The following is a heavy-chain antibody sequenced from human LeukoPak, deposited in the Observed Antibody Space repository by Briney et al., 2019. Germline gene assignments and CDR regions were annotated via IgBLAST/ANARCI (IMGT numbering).Heavy chain of an antibody. J-gene: IGHJ4*02. CDR1: GFSFNTYG. CDR3: ARGGYSSSFFDS. CDR2: IWYDGSNK. V-gene: IGHV3-33*01. D-gene: IGHD6-6*01. Sequence: PGGSLRLSCAASGFSFNTYGMHWVRQAPGKGLEWVALIWYDGSNKDYADSVKGRFTISRDNSKNTLYLQMNSLRAEDSAVYYCARGGYSSSFFDSWGQGTLVTVSS.